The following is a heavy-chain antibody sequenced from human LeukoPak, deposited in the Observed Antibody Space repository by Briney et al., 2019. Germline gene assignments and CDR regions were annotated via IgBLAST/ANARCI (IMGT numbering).Heavy chain of an antibody. Sequence: PGGSLRLSCAASGFTFSSYDMHWVRQAPGKGLEWVSSISGSNSYIFYADSVKGRFTVSRDNAKDSLYLQMNSLRAEDTAVYYCARALTTLTYEGYWGQGTLVTVSS. CDR1: GFTFSSYD. V-gene: IGHV3-21*01. D-gene: IGHD1-1*01. J-gene: IGHJ4*02. CDR3: ARALTTLTYEGY. CDR2: ISGSNSYI.